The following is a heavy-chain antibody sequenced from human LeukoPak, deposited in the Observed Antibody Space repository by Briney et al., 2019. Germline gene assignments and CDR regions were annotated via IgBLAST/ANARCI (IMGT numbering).Heavy chain of an antibody. D-gene: IGHD3-3*01. CDR3: ARDRYDFWSGYSPDYYYYMDV. V-gene: IGHV1-46*01. J-gene: IGHJ6*03. CDR1: GYTFTSYY. CDR2: INPSGGST. Sequence: ASVKVSCKASGYTFTSYYMHWVRQAPGQGLEWMGIINPSGGSTSYAQKFQGRVTMTRDTSTSTVYMELSSLRSEDTAVYYCARDRYDFWSGYSPDYYYYMDVWGKGTTVTVSS.